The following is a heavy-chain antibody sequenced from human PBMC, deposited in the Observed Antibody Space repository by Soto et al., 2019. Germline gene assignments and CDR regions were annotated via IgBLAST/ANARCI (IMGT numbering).Heavy chain of an antibody. Sequence: GGSLRLSCAASGYTFRHYWMHWVRQAPGKGLVWVSRVNPDGTITTYADSVKGRFTISRDNAKNTLYLQMNSLRAEDTAVYYCARGVWDSSGYYSNSWFDPWGQGTLVTVSS. J-gene: IGHJ5*02. CDR1: GYTFRHYW. D-gene: IGHD3-22*01. V-gene: IGHV3-74*01. CDR2: VNPDGTIT. CDR3: ARGVWDSSGYYSNSWFDP.